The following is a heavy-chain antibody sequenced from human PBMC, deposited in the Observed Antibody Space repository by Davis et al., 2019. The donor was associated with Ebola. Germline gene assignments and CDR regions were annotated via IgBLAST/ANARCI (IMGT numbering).Heavy chain of an antibody. J-gene: IGHJ6*02. CDR2: INSDGGRT. V-gene: IGHV3-74*01. Sequence: HTGGSLRLSCAASGLTFSSYWMHWVRQAPGKGLVWVSRINSDGGRTTYADSVKGRFTISRDNAQNTLYLQMNSLRAEDTAVYYCARGRYSTSSGVYYYAMDVWGQGTTVTVSS. CDR1: GLTFSSYW. CDR3: ARGRYSTSSGVYYYAMDV. D-gene: IGHD6-6*01.